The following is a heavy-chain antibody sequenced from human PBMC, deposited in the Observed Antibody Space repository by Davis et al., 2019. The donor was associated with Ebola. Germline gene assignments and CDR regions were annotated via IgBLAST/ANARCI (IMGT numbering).Heavy chain of an antibody. CDR3: ARDRRDGYNPFDY. J-gene: IGHJ4*02. D-gene: IGHD5-24*01. Sequence: PGGSLRLSCAVSGSTFSSYSMNWVRQAPRKGLEWVSYISSSSSTIYYADSVTGRFTISRDNAKNSLYLQMNSLRDEDTAVYYCARDRRDGYNPFDYWGQGTLVTVSS. V-gene: IGHV3-48*02. CDR1: GSTFSSYS. CDR2: ISSSSSTI.